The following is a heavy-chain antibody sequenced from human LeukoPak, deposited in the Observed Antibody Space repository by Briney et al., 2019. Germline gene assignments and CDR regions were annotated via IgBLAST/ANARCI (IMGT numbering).Heavy chain of an antibody. Sequence: GASVKVSCKASGGTFSSYAISWVRQAPGQGLEWMGRIIPIFGTANYAQKFQGRVTITTDESTSTAYMELSSLRSEDTAVYYCARTMSSWSFDYWGQGTLVIFSS. CDR2: IIPIFGTA. V-gene: IGHV1-69*05. J-gene: IGHJ4*02. CDR1: GGTFSSYA. D-gene: IGHD6-13*01. CDR3: ARTMSSWSFDY.